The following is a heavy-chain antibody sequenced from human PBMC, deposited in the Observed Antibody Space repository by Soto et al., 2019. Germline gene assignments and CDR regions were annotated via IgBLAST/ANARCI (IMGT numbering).Heavy chain of an antibody. CDR1: GFTFSNFN. CDR2: ISASNTTV. V-gene: IGHV3-48*02. Sequence: EVQLVDSGGGLVQPGASLRLSCAASGFTFSNFNIHWVRQAPGKGLEWISYISASNTTVYYGDSVKGRFTISRDNAKNSLYLQMNSLRDEDTAVYYCARIYRRDGNKYADYWGQGTLVTVSS. D-gene: IGHD3-16*02. J-gene: IGHJ4*02. CDR3: ARIYRRDGNKYADY.